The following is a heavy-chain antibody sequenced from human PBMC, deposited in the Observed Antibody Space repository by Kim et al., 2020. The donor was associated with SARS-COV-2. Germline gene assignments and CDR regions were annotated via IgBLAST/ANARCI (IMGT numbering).Heavy chain of an antibody. V-gene: IGHV3-21*01. CDR2: I. J-gene: IGHJ4*02. D-gene: IGHD3-10*01. CDR3: AKYGSGYFFDY. Sequence: IYYADSVKGRFTLSRDNAKNSLYLQMNSLRAEDTAVYYCAKYGSGYFFDYWGQGALVTVSS.